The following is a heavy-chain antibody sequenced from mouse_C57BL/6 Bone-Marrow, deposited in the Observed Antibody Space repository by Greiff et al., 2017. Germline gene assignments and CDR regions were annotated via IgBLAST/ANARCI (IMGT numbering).Heavy chain of an antibody. CDR3: ATFPFYYGRSRDYFDY. CDR1: GYTFTSYW. CDR2: IHPSGSDT. V-gene: IGHV1-74*01. Sequence: VQLQQPGAELVKPGASVKVSCKASGYTFTSYWMNWVKQRPGQGLEWIGRIHPSGSDTNYNHKFKGKATLTVDTSSSTAYMQLSSLTSEDSAVYDCATFPFYYGRSRDYFDYWGQGTTLTVSS. D-gene: IGHD1-1*01. J-gene: IGHJ2*01.